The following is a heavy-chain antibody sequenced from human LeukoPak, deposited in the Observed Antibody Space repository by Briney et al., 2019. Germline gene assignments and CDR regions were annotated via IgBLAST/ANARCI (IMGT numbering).Heavy chain of an antibody. V-gene: IGHV3-23*01. J-gene: IGHJ4*02. CDR3: AKKRVEEWAYLDY. CDR2: ISASGTIT. D-gene: IGHD3-3*01. Sequence: GGSLRLSYAASGFTFTNSDLSWVRQAPGKGLEWVSSISASGTITFYAGSVKGRFTISRDDSRNTLYLQMNSLRAEDTAVYFCAKKRVEEWAYLDYWGQGTLVTVSS. CDR1: GFTFTNSD.